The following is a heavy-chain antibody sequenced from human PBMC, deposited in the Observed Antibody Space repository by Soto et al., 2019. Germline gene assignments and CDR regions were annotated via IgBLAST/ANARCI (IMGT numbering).Heavy chain of an antibody. CDR2: LGFDGGGR. V-gene: IGHV3-33*01. CDR3: AREPVGPDYAMDV. D-gene: IGHD1-26*01. CDR1: GFDFNSYG. Sequence: QMQLVESGGGVVQPGTSLRLSCAASGFDFNSYGMHWVRQTPGKGLEWVAVLGFDGGGRYYADSVKGRFTISRDNSKKMLYLQMDSLRAGDTALYYCAREPVGPDYAMDVWGQGTTVTVSS. J-gene: IGHJ6*02.